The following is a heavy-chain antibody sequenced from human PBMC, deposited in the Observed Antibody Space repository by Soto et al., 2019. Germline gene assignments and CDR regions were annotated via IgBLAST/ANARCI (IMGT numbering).Heavy chain of an antibody. CDR3: AGRLIEDPEWFDP. CDR1: WGSISNNNW. J-gene: IGHJ5*02. CDR2: IYHSGAT. V-gene: IGHV4-4*02. Sequence: ETLSLTCVVSWGSISNNNWWTWVLQPPGKGLEWIAEIYHSGATNYNPSLRSRVTLSVDKSNNQVSLRLNSVTAADTAVYYCAGRLIEDPEWFDPWGPGTLVTVSS. D-gene: IGHD3-16*01.